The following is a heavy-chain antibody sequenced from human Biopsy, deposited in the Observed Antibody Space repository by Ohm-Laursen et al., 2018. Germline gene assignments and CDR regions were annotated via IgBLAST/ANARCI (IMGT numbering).Heavy chain of an antibody. Sequence: ASVKVSCKASGYTFTNYNVNWVRQATGQGLEWMGWMNPNSGNTGYAQKFQGRVTMTRNTSISTAYMELSSLTSVDTAVYYCARDFNYDGGGSFNFDYWGQGALVTVSS. CDR1: GYTFTNYN. J-gene: IGHJ4*02. CDR3: ARDFNYDGGGSFNFDY. CDR2: MNPNSGNT. D-gene: IGHD3-22*01. V-gene: IGHV1-8*01.